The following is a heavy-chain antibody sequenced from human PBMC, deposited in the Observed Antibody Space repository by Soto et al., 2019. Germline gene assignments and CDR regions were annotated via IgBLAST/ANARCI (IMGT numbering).Heavy chain of an antibody. CDR3: TREKFDP. J-gene: IGHJ5*02. CDR1: GFTFSSYS. V-gene: IGHV3-74*03. Sequence: GGSLRLSCAASGFTFSSYSMAWVRQAPGKGLVWLSRISSDGSSITYGDSVKGRITISRDNAKNTVYLEMNDLRADDTAVYYCTREKFDPWGQGILVTVSS. CDR2: ISSDGSSI.